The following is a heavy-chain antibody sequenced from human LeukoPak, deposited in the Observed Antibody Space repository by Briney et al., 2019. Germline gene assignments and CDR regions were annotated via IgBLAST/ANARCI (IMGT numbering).Heavy chain of an antibody. V-gene: IGHV4-39*07. CDR3: ARAAIAAAGTFDY. J-gene: IGHJ4*02. D-gene: IGHD6-13*01. CDR2: MYSSGST. CDR1: GGSISSSSYY. Sequence: PSETLSLTCTVSGGSISSSSYYWGWIRQPPGKGLEWIGSMYSSGSTYYNPSLKSRVTISVDTSKNQFSLKLSSVTAADTAVYYCARAAIAAAGTFDYWGQGTLVTVSS.